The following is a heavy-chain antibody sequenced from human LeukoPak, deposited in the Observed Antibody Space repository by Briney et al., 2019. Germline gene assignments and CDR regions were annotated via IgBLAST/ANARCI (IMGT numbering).Heavy chain of an antibody. CDR1: GFNFNNFF. Sequence: GGSLRLSCTASGFNFNNFFMTWVRQAPGKGLEWVANIKEDGNEKYYVDSVKGRFTISRDNANNSLYLQMNSLKTEDTAVYYCTRPKVAATPGWFDPWGQGTLVTVSS. CDR3: TRPKVAATPGWFDP. V-gene: IGHV3-7*03. J-gene: IGHJ5*02. CDR2: IKEDGNEK. D-gene: IGHD2-15*01.